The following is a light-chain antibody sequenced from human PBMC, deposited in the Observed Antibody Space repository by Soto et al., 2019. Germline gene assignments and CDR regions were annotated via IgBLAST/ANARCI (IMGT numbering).Light chain of an antibody. Sequence: EIVLTQSPGTLSLSPGERATLSCRASQSVSSSYLVWYRQKPGQAPRLPIAAASSRATGIPDRFSGSGSGTDFTLTISRLEPEDFAVYYCQQHTSSPHMYTFGQGTKLEI. CDR1: QSVSSSY. V-gene: IGKV3-20*01. CDR2: AAS. J-gene: IGKJ2*01. CDR3: QQHTSSPHMYT.